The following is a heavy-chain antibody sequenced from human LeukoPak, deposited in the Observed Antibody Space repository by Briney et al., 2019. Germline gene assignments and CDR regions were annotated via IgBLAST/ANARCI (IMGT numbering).Heavy chain of an antibody. CDR3: AKTANFDY. CDR2: ITGSGGTT. J-gene: IGHJ4*02. D-gene: IGHD2-21*02. CDR1: GFTFTNYA. V-gene: IGHV3-23*01. Sequence: GGSLRLSCAASGFTFTNYAMSWVRQAPGKGLEWVSAITGSGGTTFYADSVKGRLTISRDNSKNTVYLQMNSLRAEDTAIYYCAKTANFDYWGQGALVTVSS.